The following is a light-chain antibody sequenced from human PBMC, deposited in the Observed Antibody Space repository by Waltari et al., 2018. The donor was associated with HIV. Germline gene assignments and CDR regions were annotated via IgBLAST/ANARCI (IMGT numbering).Light chain of an antibody. CDR1: QDISNY. CDR3: QHYYNLPPWT. Sequence: DIQMTQSPSSLSASVGDRVTITCQASQDISNYLNWYQQKSGKAPKLLIYDASNLQTVVPSRFSGRRSGTDLTFTIISLQPEDIATYYCQHYYNLPPWTFGQGTKVEIK. CDR2: DAS. J-gene: IGKJ1*01. V-gene: IGKV1-33*01.